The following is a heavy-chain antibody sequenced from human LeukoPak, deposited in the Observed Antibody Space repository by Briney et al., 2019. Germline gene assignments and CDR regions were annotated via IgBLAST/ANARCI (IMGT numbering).Heavy chain of an antibody. J-gene: IGHJ4*02. V-gene: IGHV1-2*02. CDR2: INPSSGRT. Sequence: ASVKVSCKASGYTFTAYFIYWVRQAPGQGLEWVGWINPSSGRTNSAQKFQGRVTMTRDTSISTAYMELRSLRSDDTAVYYCATICTTTSCSVDYWGQGTLVTVSS. D-gene: IGHD2-2*01. CDR1: GYTFTAYF. CDR3: ATICTTTSCSVDY.